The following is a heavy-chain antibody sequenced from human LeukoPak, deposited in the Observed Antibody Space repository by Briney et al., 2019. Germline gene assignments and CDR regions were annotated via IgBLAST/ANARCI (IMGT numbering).Heavy chain of an antibody. CDR2: ISSSSSYI. Sequence: GGSLRLSCAASGFTFSSYSMNWVRQAPGKGPEWVSSISSSSSYIYYADSVKGRFTISRDNAKNSLYLQMNSLRAEDTAVYYCARDNDFWSGYYPINWFDPWGQGTLVTVSS. J-gene: IGHJ5*02. V-gene: IGHV3-21*01. D-gene: IGHD3-3*01. CDR1: GFTFSSYS. CDR3: ARDNDFWSGYYPINWFDP.